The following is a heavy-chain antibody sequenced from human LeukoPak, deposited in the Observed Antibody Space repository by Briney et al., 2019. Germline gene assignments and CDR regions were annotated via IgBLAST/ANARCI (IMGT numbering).Heavy chain of an antibody. CDR2: IHGDGSST. J-gene: IGHJ4*02. Sequence: PGGSLRLSCEASGFTFGNSWMHWARKAPGRGLVWVSRIHGDGSSTNYADSVKGRFTITRDNAKNTVYLQMNSLRVDDTAVYFCARGYSSGCYDWGQGTLVTVSS. D-gene: IGHD6-19*01. V-gene: IGHV3-74*01. CDR3: ARGYSSGCYD. CDR1: GFTFGNSW.